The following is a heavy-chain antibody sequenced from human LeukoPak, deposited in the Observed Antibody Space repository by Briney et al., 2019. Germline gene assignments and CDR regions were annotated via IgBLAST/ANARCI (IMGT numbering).Heavy chain of an antibody. D-gene: IGHD3-22*01. CDR2: ITSSSSTI. J-gene: IGHJ4*02. V-gene: IGHV3-48*01. CDR3: ARDERGSGDL. CDR1: GFTFSSYG. Sequence: RSGGSLRLSCAASGFTFSSYGMHWVRQAPGKGLEWVSYITSSSSTIYYADSVKGRFTISRDNAKNSLYLQMNSLRAEDTAVYYCARDERGSGDLWGQGTLVTVSS.